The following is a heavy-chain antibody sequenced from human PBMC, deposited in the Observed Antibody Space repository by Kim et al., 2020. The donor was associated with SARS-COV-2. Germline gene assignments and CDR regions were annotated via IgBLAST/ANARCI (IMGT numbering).Heavy chain of an antibody. D-gene: IGHD5-18*01. CDR1: GLTFSHYT. J-gene: IGHJ4*02. CDR3: VIIRGYTSGSFDY. CDR2: VSGNGENT. V-gene: IGHV3-64D*06. Sequence: GGSLRLSCSASGLTFSHYTFHWVRQAPGKGLEFVSAVSGNGENTYYADSVRGRFTVSRDTSKNTVYLQMNTLRDEDSSVYYCVIIRGYTSGSFDYWGQG.